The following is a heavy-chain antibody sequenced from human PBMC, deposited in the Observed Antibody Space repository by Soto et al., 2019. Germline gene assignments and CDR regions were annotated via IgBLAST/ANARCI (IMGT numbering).Heavy chain of an antibody. CDR1: GYTFTGYY. D-gene: IGHD2-2*01. Sequence: ASVKVSCKASGYTFTGYYVHWVREAPGQGLEWMGWINPETGGTSYAQKFQGRVTLSRDTSINTAYLELSRLRFDDAAVYFCARARYHVLSDGLVVWGPGTTLTVSS. CDR3: ARARYHVLSDGLVV. V-gene: IGHV1-2*02. J-gene: IGHJ6*02. CDR2: INPETGGT.